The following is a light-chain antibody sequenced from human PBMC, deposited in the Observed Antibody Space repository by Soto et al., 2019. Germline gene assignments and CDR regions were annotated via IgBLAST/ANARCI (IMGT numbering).Light chain of an antibody. CDR2: EVF. Sequence: QSALTQPASVSGSPGQSITISCTATSSDVGDYNYVSWYQQYPGKAPKLVIYEVFNRPSGVSHRFSGSKSDNTASLIISGLQTEDEADYYCSSYTSGATLVFGGGTKLTVL. V-gene: IGLV2-14*01. CDR1: SSDVGDYNY. J-gene: IGLJ2*01. CDR3: SSYTSGATLV.